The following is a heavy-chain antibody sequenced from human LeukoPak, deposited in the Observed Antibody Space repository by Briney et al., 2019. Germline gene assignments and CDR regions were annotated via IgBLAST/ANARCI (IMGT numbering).Heavy chain of an antibody. CDR3: ARARCSGGDCCPNWIDP. V-gene: IGHV4-34*01. Sequence: SETLSLTCAVYGGSFSGYYWSWIRQPPGKRLEWIGEINHSGSTNYNPSLKSRVTMSVDTSKNQFSLKLSSVTAADTAVYYCARARCSGGDCCPNWIDPWGQGTLVTVSS. J-gene: IGHJ5*02. D-gene: IGHD2-21*02. CDR1: GGSFSGYY. CDR2: INHSGST.